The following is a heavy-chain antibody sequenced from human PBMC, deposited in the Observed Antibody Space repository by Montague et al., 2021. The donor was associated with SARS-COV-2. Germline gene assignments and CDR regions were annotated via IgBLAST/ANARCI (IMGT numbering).Heavy chain of an antibody. Sequence: SETLSLTCVVSGDSISTDNWWTWVRLPPGKGLEWVGEIYHTGSTKYKPSLKSRVSMSVDKSWNQFSLKLSSVTAADTAVYYCARAIGSMYSSGWYYYYYGMDVWGQGTTVTVSS. CDR3: ARAIGSMYSSGWYYYYYGMDV. D-gene: IGHD6-19*01. CDR1: GDSISTDNW. CDR2: IYHTGST. J-gene: IGHJ6*02. V-gene: IGHV4-4*02.